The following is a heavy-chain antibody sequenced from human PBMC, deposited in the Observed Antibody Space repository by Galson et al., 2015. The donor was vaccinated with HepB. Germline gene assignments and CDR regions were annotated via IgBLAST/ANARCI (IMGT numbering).Heavy chain of an antibody. CDR1: GCTFSSYG. CDR2: IWYDGSNK. CDR3: ARDREWPAFYFDY. Sequence: SLRLSCAASGCTFSSYGMHWVRQAPGKGLEWVAVIWYDGSNKYYADSMKGRFTISRDNSKNTLYLQMNSLRAEDTAVYYCARDREWPAFYFDYWGQGTLVTVSS. V-gene: IGHV3-33*01. J-gene: IGHJ4*02. D-gene: IGHD3-3*01.